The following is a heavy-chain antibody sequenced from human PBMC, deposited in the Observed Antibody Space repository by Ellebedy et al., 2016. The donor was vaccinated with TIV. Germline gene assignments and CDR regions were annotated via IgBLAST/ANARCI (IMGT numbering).Heavy chain of an antibody. CDR3: ARAVGGVGST. Sequence: GESLKISXAASGFTFSTYWMHWVRQAPGKGLEWVANIKQDGSEKYYVDSVKGRFPISRDNAKNSVYLQMNSLRAEDTAVYYCARAVGGVGSTWGQGTLVTVSS. D-gene: IGHD1-26*01. CDR1: GFTFSTYW. V-gene: IGHV3-7*01. J-gene: IGHJ4*02. CDR2: IKQDGSEK.